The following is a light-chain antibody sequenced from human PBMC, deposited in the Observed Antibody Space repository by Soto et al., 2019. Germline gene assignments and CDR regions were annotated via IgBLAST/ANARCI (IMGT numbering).Light chain of an antibody. Sequence: QSALTQPPSASGTPGQRVTISCSGSSSNIGSYPVNWYQHLPGAAPRLLMYTNNQRPSGVPDRFSGSKSGTSASLAISGLQTEDEANYYCASWDDSLNGRFVFGTGTKLTVL. V-gene: IGLV1-44*01. J-gene: IGLJ1*01. CDR3: ASWDDSLNGRFV. CDR2: TNN. CDR1: SSNIGSYP.